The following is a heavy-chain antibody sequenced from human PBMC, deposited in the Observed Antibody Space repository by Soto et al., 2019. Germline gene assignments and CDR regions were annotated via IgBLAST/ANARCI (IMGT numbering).Heavy chain of an antibody. J-gene: IGHJ4*02. V-gene: IGHV4-34*01. D-gene: IGHD6-13*01. CDR3: ASRTRWIAAAGTGLGLVY. CDR1: GGSFSGYY. Sequence: SETLSLTCAVYGGSFSGYYWSWIRQPPGKGLEWIGEINHSGSTNYNPSLKSRVTISVDTSKNQFSLKLSSVTAADTAVYYCASRTRWIAAAGTGLGLVYWGQGTLVTVSS. CDR2: INHSGST.